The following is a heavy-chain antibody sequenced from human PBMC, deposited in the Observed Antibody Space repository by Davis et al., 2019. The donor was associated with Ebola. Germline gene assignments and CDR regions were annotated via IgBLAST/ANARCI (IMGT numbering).Heavy chain of an antibody. J-gene: IGHJ4*02. Sequence: GESLKNSCAASGFTFSTYYITWVRQAPGKGLEWVANIKTDGSEEHYVDSVKGRFTMSRDNAKNTLYLQMNSLRAEDTAVYYCAKVTGTTAYWGQGTLVTVSS. CDR3: AKVTGTTAY. CDR2: IKTDGSEE. V-gene: IGHV3-7*01. D-gene: IGHD1-7*01. CDR1: GFTFSTYY.